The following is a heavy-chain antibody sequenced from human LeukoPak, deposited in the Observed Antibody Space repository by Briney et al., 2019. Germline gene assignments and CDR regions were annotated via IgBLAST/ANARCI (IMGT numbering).Heavy chain of an antibody. Sequence: GGSLRLSCAASGFTFSSYAMHWVRQAPGKGLEGVAVISYDGSNKYYADSVKGRFTIPRDNAKNTLYLQMNSLRAEDTAVYYCARDLSVVAANFDYWGQGTLVTVSS. CDR2: ISYDGSNK. V-gene: IGHV3-30*04. D-gene: IGHD2-15*01. CDR1: GFTFSSYA. CDR3: ARDLSVVAANFDY. J-gene: IGHJ4*02.